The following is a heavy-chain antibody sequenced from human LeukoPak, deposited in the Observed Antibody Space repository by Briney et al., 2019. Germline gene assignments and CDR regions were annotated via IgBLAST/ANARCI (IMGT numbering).Heavy chain of an antibody. CDR2: INPSGGGT. J-gene: IGHJ4*02. V-gene: IGHV1-46*01. CDR1: GYTFTNYH. D-gene: IGHD6-19*01. Sequence: GASVKVSCKASGYTFTNYHMQWVRQAPGQGLEWMGIINPSGGGTSYAQKFQGRVTMTRDTSTSTVYMELSSLRSEDTAVYYCARANSRGWYGYWGQGTLVTVSS. CDR3: ARANSRGWYGY.